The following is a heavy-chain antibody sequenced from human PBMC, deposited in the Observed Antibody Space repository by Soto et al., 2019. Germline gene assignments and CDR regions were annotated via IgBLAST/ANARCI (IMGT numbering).Heavy chain of an antibody. D-gene: IGHD1-26*01. V-gene: IGHV3-23*01. CDR3: AKGPGSYSDFDY. CDR2: ISGSGDTI. Sequence: EVQLLESGGGLGQPGGSLRLSCAASGFTCSSYAMSWVRQAPGTGLEWVSSISGSGDTIYYADSVKGRFTISRDNSKNTLHLQMNSLTAEDTALYYCAKGPGSYSDFDYWGQGTLVTVSS. J-gene: IGHJ4*02. CDR1: GFTCSSYA.